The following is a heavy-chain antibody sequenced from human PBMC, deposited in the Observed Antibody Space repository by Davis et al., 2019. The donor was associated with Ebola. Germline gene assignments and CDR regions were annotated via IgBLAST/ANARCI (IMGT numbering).Heavy chain of an antibody. CDR3: ATLAAAGTFDY. CDR2: IKQDGSEK. CDR1: GFTFSSYW. D-gene: IGHD6-13*01. V-gene: IGHV3-7*01. J-gene: IGHJ4*02. Sequence: PGGSLRLSCAASGFTFSSYWMSWVRQAPGKGLEWVANIKQDGSEKYYVDSVKGRFTISRDNAKNSLYLQMNSLRAEDTAVYYCATLAAAGTFDYWGQGTLVTVSS.